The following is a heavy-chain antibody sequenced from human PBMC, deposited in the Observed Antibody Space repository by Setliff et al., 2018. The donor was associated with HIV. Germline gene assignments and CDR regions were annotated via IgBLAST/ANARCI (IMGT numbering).Heavy chain of an antibody. Sequence: SETLSLTCAVYGGSFSGYYWSWIRQPPGKGLEWIGEINESGTSNSNPSLESRVTMSVDASKTHFSLKLSSVTAADTAVYYCARGYSSGWTGYFDYWGQGTLVTVSS. CDR2: INESGTS. CDR1: GGSFSGYY. V-gene: IGHV4-34*01. CDR3: ARGYSSGWTGYFDY. J-gene: IGHJ4*02. D-gene: IGHD6-19*01.